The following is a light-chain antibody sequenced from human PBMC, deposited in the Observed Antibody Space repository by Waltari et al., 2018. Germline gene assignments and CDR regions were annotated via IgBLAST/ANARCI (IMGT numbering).Light chain of an antibody. V-gene: IGKV1-12*01. J-gene: IGKJ2*03. CDR2: KAY. CDR3: QQYHSAPYS. CDR1: QGISTW. Sequence: DIQMTQSPSSLSASVGDRVTITCRASQGISTWLAWYQQKPGKAPNLLIYKAYSLQSGVPSRFSGSGSGTDFTLTISSLQPEDFATYYCQQYHSAPYSFGQGTQVEIK.